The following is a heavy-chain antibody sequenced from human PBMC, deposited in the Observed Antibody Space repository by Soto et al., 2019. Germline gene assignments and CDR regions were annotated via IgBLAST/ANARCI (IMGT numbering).Heavy chain of an antibody. Sequence: PGGSPRLSCAAPGFTFSDYYMSWIRQGPGKGLECVSYISSSGSTIYYADSVKGRFTISRDNAKNSLYLQMNSLRAEDTAVYYCAREIISRYSSGYPFDYWGQGTLVTVSS. V-gene: IGHV3-11*04. CDR1: GFTFSDYY. J-gene: IGHJ4*02. D-gene: IGHD3-22*01. CDR3: AREIISRYSSGYPFDY. CDR2: ISSSGSTI.